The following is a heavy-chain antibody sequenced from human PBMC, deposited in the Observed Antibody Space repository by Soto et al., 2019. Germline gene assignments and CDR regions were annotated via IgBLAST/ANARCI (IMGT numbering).Heavy chain of an antibody. CDR1: GYTFTSYG. Sequence: QVQLVQSGAEVKKPGASVKVSCKASGYTFTSYGISWVRQAPGQGLDWMGWISAYNGNTKYAQDLQGRVTMTTDTPTSTAYMELRRLRSDDTAVYYCARFSGGSYNTYYFYYGMDVWGQGTTVTVSS. J-gene: IGHJ6*02. CDR2: ISAYNGNT. CDR3: ARFSGGSYNTYYFYYGMDV. D-gene: IGHD2-15*01. V-gene: IGHV1-18*01.